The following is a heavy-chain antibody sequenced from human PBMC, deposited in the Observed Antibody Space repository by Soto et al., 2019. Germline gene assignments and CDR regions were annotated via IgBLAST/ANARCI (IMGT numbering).Heavy chain of an antibody. J-gene: IGHJ4*02. Sequence: QVQLVQSGAEVKKPGASVKVSFKASGYTFTNHGISWVRQAPGQGLEWLGWISGHNGNTKYAQRLQGRVPMTTDTPTSTAYMELRSLKSDDTAVYYCARDLYPLAYYFDYWGQGTLVTVSS. CDR2: ISGHNGNT. CDR3: ARDLYPLAYYFDY. CDR1: GYTFTNHG. V-gene: IGHV1-18*01.